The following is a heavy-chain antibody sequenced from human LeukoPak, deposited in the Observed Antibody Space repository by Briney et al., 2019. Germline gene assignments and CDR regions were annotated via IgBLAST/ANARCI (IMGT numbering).Heavy chain of an antibody. V-gene: IGHV1-69*06. CDR3: ARGLSTNGVCCNYYYYYYMDV. J-gene: IGHJ6*03. D-gene: IGHD2-8*01. CDR1: GGTFSSYA. CDR2: IIPIFGTA. Sequence: ASVKVSCKVSGGTFSSYAISWVRQAPGQGLEWMGGIIPIFGTANYAQKFQGRVTITADKSTSTAYMEPSSLRSEDTAVYYCARGLSTNGVCCNYYYYYYMDVWGKGTTVTVSS.